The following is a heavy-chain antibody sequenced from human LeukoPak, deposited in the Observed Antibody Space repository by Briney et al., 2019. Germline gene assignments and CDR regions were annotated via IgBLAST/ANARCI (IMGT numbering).Heavy chain of an antibody. Sequence: SETLSLTCTVSGGFISSYYWSWIRQPPGKGLEWIGFISYSGSTNYNPSLKSRVTISVDTSKNQFSLKLSSVTAADTAVYYCARAGDSSSWYWAEPPFGHFDYWGQGTLVTVSS. V-gene: IGHV4-59*01. CDR1: GGFISSYY. D-gene: IGHD6-13*01. CDR3: ARAGDSSSWYWAEPPFGHFDY. CDR2: ISYSGST. J-gene: IGHJ4*02.